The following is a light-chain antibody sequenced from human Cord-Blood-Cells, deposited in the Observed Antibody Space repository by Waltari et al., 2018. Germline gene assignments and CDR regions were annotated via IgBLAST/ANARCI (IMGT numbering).Light chain of an antibody. J-gene: IGKJ3*01. CDR2: AAS. CDR3: QQYYSYPLT. CDR1: QGISRY. V-gene: IGKV1-8*01. Sequence: AIRMTKSPSSFSASTGDRVTITCLASQGISRYLAWYQQKPGKAPKLLIYAASTLQSGVPSGFSGSGSGTDFTRTISCLQSEDSATYDCQQYYSYPLTFGPGTKVDI.